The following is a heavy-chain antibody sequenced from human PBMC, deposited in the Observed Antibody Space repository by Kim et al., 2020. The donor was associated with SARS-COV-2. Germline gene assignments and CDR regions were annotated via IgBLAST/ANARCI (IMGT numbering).Heavy chain of an antibody. CDR3: ATGPAAISSNWFDP. D-gene: IGHD2-2*01. V-gene: IGHV1-24*01. CDR2: FDPEDGET. J-gene: IGHJ5*02. Sequence: ASVKVSCKVSGYTLTELSMHWVRQAPGKGFEWMGGFDPEDGETIYAQKFQGRVTMTEDTSTDTAYMELSSLRSEDTAVYYCATGPAAISSNWFDPWGQGTLVTVSS. CDR1: GYTLTELS.